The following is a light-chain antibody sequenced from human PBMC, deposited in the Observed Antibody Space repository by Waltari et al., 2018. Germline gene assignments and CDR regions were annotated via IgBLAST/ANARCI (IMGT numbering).Light chain of an antibody. CDR1: APNIGINH. J-gene: IGLJ3*02. CDR3: RTWDLSLNSGV. CDR2: EKN. V-gene: IGLV1-51*02. Sequence: QSVLTQPPPVSAAPGQRVTISCSGTAPNIGINHVSWYQQFPGTAPKLLIHEKNKRPAGITDRFSGSKSGASATLDITGLQTGGEADYYCRTWDLSLNSGVFGGGTKLTVL.